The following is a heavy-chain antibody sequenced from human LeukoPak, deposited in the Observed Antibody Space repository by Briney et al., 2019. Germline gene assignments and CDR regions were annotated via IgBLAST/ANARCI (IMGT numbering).Heavy chain of an antibody. Sequence: SQTLSLTCTVSGGSISSGGYYWSWIRQHPGKGLEWIGYIYYSGSNYYNPSLKSRVIISVDTSKDQFSLKLSSVTAADTAVYYCARGRYCSSTSCLYYFDYWGQGTLVIVSS. CDR1: GGSISSGGYY. CDR3: ARGRYCSSTSCLYYFDY. CDR2: IYYSGSN. D-gene: IGHD2-2*01. J-gene: IGHJ4*02. V-gene: IGHV4-31*03.